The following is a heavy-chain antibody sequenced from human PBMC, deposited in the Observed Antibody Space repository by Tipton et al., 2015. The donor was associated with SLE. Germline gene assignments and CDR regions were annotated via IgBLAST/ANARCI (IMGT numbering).Heavy chain of an antibody. V-gene: IGHV4-59*01. D-gene: IGHD3-10*01. CDR2: IYYSGST. CDR3: ARAGSYPYYYYYMDV. CDR1: GGSISSYY. J-gene: IGHJ6*03. Sequence: LRLSCTVSGGSISSYYWSWIRQPPGKGLEWIGYIYYSGSTNYNPSLKSRVTISVDTSKNQFSLKPSSVTAADTAVYYCARAGSYPYYYYYMDVWGKGTTVTVSS.